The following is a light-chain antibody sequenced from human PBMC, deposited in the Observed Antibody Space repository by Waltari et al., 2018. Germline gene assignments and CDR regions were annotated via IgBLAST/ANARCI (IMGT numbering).Light chain of an antibody. CDR1: QSVSRT. CDR3: QHYVRLPAT. CDR2: GAS. J-gene: IGKJ1*01. Sequence: EIVLTQSPGTLSLSPGERATLSCRASQSVSRTLAWYQQKPGQAPKLLIHGASIRATGIPDRFSGSGSGTDFSLTISSLEPEDFAIYFCQHYVRLPATFGQGTKVEIK. V-gene: IGKV3-20*01.